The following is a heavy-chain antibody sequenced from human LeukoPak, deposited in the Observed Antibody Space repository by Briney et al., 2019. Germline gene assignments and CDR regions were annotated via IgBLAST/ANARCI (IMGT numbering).Heavy chain of an antibody. CDR1: GFVFRNYF. CDR2: ISSSSSYI. Sequence: GGSLRLSCAASGFVFRNYFMSWVRQAPGKGLEWVSSISSSSSYIYYADSVKGRFTISRDNAKNSLYLQMNSLRAEDTAVYYCARDNIAGFGELEAYNWFDPWGQGTLVTVSS. CDR3: ARDNIAGFGELEAYNWFDP. J-gene: IGHJ5*02. V-gene: IGHV3-21*01. D-gene: IGHD3-10*01.